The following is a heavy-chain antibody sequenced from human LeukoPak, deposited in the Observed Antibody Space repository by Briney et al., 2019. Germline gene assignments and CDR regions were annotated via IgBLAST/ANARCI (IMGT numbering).Heavy chain of an antibody. CDR3: ARGVRYYGSGSYLTFDP. Sequence: SETLSLTCTVSGGSISSYYWSWIRQPAGKGLEWIGRIYTSGSTNYNPPLKSRVTMSVDTSKNQFSLKLSSVTAADTAVYYCARGVRYYGSGSYLTFDPWGQGTLVTVSS. D-gene: IGHD3-10*01. V-gene: IGHV4-4*07. CDR1: GGSISSYY. CDR2: IYTSGST. J-gene: IGHJ5*02.